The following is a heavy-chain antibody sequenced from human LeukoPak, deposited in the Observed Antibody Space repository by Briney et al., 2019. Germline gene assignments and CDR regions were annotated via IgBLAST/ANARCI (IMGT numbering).Heavy chain of an antibody. CDR2: IGTAGDT. Sequence: GGSLRLSCAAFGFTFSSYDMHWVRQATGKGLEWVSAIGTAGDTYYPGSVKGRFTISRENAKNSLYLQMNSLRAGDTAVYYCARGLGEFEHALDYWGQGTLVTVSS. CDR3: ARGLGEFEHALDY. CDR1: GFTFSSYD. J-gene: IGHJ4*02. D-gene: IGHD3-10*01. V-gene: IGHV3-13*01.